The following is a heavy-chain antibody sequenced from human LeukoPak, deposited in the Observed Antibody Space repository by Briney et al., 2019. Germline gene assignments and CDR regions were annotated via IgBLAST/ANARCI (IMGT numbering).Heavy chain of an antibody. CDR1: GFTVSSNY. V-gene: IGHV3-53*01. CDR2: IYSGDST. CDR3: ASSGCIFGVLTQLDY. D-gene: IGHD3-3*01. Sequence: GGSLRLSCAASGFTVSSNYMAWVRQAPGKGLEWVSIIYSGDSTYYADSVKGRFTISRDNSKNTLYLQMNSLRAEDTAVYYCASSGCIFGVLTQLDYWGQGTLVTVSS. J-gene: IGHJ4*02.